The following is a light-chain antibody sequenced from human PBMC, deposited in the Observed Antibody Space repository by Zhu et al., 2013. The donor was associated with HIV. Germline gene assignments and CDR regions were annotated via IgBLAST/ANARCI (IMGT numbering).Light chain of an antibody. CDR1: KIGGKS. CDR2: DDD. CDR3: QVWDNTTDHVNVV. V-gene: IGLV3-21*02. Sequence: SYVLTQPPSVSVAPGQTARITCGGNKIGGKSVHWYQHKAGQAPVLVVYDDDDRPSGIPERLSGSNSATTATLTISRVEAGDEADYYCQVWDNTTDHVNVVFGGGTKLTVL. J-gene: IGLJ2*01.